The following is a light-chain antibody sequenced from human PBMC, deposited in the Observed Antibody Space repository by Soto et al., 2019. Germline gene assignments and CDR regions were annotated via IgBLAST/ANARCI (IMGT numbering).Light chain of an antibody. Sequence: TVLTQSPGTLSVSPGERATLSCRASQSVSSNVAWYQQKPGQAPRLLIYDASTRATGIPARFSGSGSGTEFTLIISSLQSEDFAVYYCQHYDNWPPWTFGQGTKVDIK. V-gene: IGKV3-15*01. CDR2: DAS. CDR1: QSVSSN. J-gene: IGKJ1*01. CDR3: QHYDNWPPWT.